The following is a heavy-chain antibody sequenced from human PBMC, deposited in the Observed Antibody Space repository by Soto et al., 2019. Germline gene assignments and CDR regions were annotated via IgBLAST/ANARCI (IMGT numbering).Heavy chain of an antibody. CDR1: GGTFSSYA. CDR3: ARVGCSSTSCYQYYYYYGMDV. V-gene: IGHV1-69*01. CDR2: IIPIFGTA. J-gene: IGHJ6*02. Sequence: QLQLVQSGAEVKKPGSSVKVSCKASGGTFSSYAISWVRQAPGQGLEWMGGIIPIFGTANYAQKFQGRVTITADESTSTAYMELSSLRSEDTAVYYCARVGCSSTSCYQYYYYYGMDVWGQGTTVTVSS. D-gene: IGHD2-2*01.